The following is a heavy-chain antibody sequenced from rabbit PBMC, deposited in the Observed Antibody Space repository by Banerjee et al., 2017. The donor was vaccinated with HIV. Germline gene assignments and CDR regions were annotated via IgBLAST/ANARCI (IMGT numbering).Heavy chain of an antibody. CDR3: ARDLAGVIGWNFNF. CDR2: IYPDSSADT. Sequence: QLEESGGDLVKPEGSLTLTCTASGFSFSNKYVMCWVRQAPGKGLEWIACIYPDSSADTYYANWAKGRFTISKTSSTTVTLQMTSLTAADTATYFCARDLAGVIGWNFNFWGQGTLVTVS. CDR1: GFSFSNKYV. J-gene: IGHJ3*01. D-gene: IGHD4-1*01. V-gene: IGHV1S45*01.